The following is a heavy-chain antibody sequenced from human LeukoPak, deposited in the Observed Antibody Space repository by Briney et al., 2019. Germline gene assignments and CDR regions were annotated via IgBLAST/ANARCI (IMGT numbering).Heavy chain of an antibody. J-gene: IGHJ4*02. CDR3: TTNFDDILTGYYNC. V-gene: IGHV3-49*04. Sequence: PGGSLRLSCTVSGFTFGDYAMSWVRQAPGQGLERVGFIRSKAYGGTTEYAPPVKGRFTISRDDSKSIAYLQMNSLKPEDTAVYYCTTNFDDILTGYYNCWGQRTLVTVCS. CDR1: GFTFGDYA. D-gene: IGHD3-9*01. CDR2: IRSKAYGGTT.